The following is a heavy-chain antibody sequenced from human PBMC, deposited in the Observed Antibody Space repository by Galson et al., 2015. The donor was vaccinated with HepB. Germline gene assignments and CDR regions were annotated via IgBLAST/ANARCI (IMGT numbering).Heavy chain of an antibody. Sequence: CAISGDSVSSRSAAWTWIRQSPSRGLEWLGKTYYRSRWSSDYAISVKSRITISSDTSKNQFSLQLNSVTPEDTAVYYCARADGSGWYSWFDPWGQGILVTVSS. CDR3: ARADGSGWYSWFDP. CDR1: GDSVSSRSAA. V-gene: IGHV6-1*01. D-gene: IGHD6-19*01. CDR2: TYYRSRWSS. J-gene: IGHJ5*02.